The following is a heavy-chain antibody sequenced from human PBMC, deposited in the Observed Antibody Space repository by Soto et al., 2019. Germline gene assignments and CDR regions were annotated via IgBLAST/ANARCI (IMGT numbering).Heavy chain of an antibody. CDR3: EREAATAIGIFGY. V-gene: IGHV4-59*01. J-gene: IGHJ4*02. Sequence: SETLSLTCTVSGDSISPYYWSWIRQPPGKGLEWIGYIYYSGSTNYNPSLKSRVTISVDTSKNQFSLKLNSVTAADTAVYYCEREAATAIGIFGYWGQGTVVTVSS. D-gene: IGHD2-2*02. CDR1: GDSISPYY. CDR2: IYYSGST.